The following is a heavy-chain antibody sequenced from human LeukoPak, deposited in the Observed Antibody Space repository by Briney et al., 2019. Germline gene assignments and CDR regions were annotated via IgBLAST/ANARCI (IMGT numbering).Heavy chain of an antibody. V-gene: IGHV3-21*04. CDR1: GFTFSSYV. CDR2: ISSSGSYI. CDR3: ARDVWDGMDV. J-gene: IGHJ6*02. Sequence: GGSLRLSCAVSGFTFSSYVMNWVRQAPGKGLEWVSSISSSGSYIYYADSVKGRFTISRDNSKNTLYLQMNSLRAEDTAVYYYARDVWDGMDVWGQGTTVTVSS. D-gene: IGHD1-26*01.